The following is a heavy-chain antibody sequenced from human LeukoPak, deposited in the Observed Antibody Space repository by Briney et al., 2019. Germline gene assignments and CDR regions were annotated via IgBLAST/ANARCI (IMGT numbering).Heavy chain of an antibody. CDR1: GYTFTRYY. D-gene: IGHD2-21*01. CDR3: ARVANQTFDI. Sequence: ASVKVSCKASGYTFTRYYMHWVRQAPGQGLEWMVIINPSGGSTSYAQKFQGRVTMTRDTSTSTVYMELSSLRSEDTAVYYCARVANQTFDIWGQGTMVTVSS. V-gene: IGHV1-46*01. CDR2: INPSGGST. J-gene: IGHJ3*02.